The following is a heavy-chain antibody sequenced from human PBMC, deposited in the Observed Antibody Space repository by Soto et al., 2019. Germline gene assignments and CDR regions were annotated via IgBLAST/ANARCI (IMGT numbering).Heavy chain of an antibody. CDR2: IYYSGST. J-gene: IGHJ6*02. CDR3: ASNLQHPPDQSYYYYGMYV. D-gene: IGHD6-13*01. Sequence: QVQLQESGPGLVKPSQTLSLTCTVSGGSISSGGYYWSWIRQHPGNGLEWIGYIYYSGSTYYNPSLSSRLNLSIDAAKNQFSLNLSSVTAADTAVYYCASNLQHPPDQSYYYYGMYVSGQGTTVTVSS. V-gene: IGHV4-31*03. CDR1: GGSISSGGYY.